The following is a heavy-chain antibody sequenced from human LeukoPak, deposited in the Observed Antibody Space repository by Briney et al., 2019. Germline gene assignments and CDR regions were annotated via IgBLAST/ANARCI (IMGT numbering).Heavy chain of an antibody. CDR3: ARVNYDFWNYYYGMDV. J-gene: IGHJ6*02. Sequence: GASAKVSCKASGYTFTSYDINWVRQATGQGLEWMGWMNPNSGNTGYAQKFQGRVTMTRNTSISTAYMELSSLRSEDTAVYYCARVNYDFWNYYYGMDVWGQGTTVTVSS. D-gene: IGHD3-3*01. CDR1: GYTFTSYD. V-gene: IGHV1-8*01. CDR2: MNPNSGNT.